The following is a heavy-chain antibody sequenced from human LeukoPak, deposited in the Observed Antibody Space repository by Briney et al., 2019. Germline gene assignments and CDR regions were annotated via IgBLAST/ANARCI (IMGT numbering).Heavy chain of an antibody. D-gene: IGHD2-15*01. CDR1: GITFSSYG. J-gene: IGHJ6*03. CDR3: ANNADRGAYCRGGSCYPYYYYYMDA. CDR2: ISHTGGSP. Sequence: QPGGTLRLSCAASGITFSSYGMSWVRQVPGKGLEWVSSISHTGGSPYYADSVKGRFTVSRDNSKNTLYLQMNSLTVEDTAIYYCANNADRGAYCRGGSCYPYYYYYMDAWGTGTTVTISS. V-gene: IGHV3-23*01.